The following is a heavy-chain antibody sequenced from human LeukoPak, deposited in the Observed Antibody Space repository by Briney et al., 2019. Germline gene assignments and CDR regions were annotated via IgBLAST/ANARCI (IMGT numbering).Heavy chain of an antibody. J-gene: IGHJ4*02. D-gene: IGHD5-18*01. CDR3: ARARGDTAMDYYFDY. CDR2: IIPIFGTA. Sequence: GASVKVSCKASVGTFSSYAISWVRQAPGQGLEWMGGIIPIFGTANYAQKFQGRVTTTADKSTSTAYMELSSLRSEDTAVYYCARARGDTAMDYYFDYWGQGTLVTVSS. V-gene: IGHV1-69*06. CDR1: VGTFSSYA.